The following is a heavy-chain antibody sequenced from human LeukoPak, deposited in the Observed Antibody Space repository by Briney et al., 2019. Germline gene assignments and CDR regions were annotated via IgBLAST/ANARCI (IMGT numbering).Heavy chain of an antibody. Sequence: GGSLRLSCAASGFTFSSYDMHWVRHATGKGLEWVSAIGTAGDTYYPGSVKGRFTISRENAKNSLYLQMNSLRAGDTAVYYCARGRYSSGWYQGPDAFDIWGQGTMVTVSS. D-gene: IGHD6-19*01. CDR3: ARGRYSSGWYQGPDAFDI. J-gene: IGHJ3*02. V-gene: IGHV3-13*01. CDR1: GFTFSSYD. CDR2: IGTAGDT.